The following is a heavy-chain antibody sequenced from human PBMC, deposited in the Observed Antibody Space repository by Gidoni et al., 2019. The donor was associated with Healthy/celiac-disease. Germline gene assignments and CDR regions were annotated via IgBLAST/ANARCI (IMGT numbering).Heavy chain of an antibody. CDR2: IDPSDSYT. CDR1: GYSLTSYW. CDR3: ARFHGYSSSWYLNY. V-gene: IGHV5-10-1*03. D-gene: IGHD6-13*01. J-gene: IGHJ4*02. Sequence: EVQLVQSGAEVQKPGESLRLSCKGSGYSLTSYWISWVRQMPGKGLEWMGRIDPSDSYTNSSPSFQGHVTISADKSISTAYLQWSSLKASDTAMYYCARFHGYSSSWYLNYWGQGTLVTVSS.